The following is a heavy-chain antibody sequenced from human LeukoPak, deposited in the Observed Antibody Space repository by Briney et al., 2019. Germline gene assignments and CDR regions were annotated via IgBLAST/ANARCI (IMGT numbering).Heavy chain of an antibody. V-gene: IGHV4-39*01. CDR3: ARAYCTSTSCSVVGRFDY. D-gene: IGHD2-2*01. J-gene: IGHJ4*02. Sequence: SETLSLTCTVSGGSISSNNYYWGWIRLPPGKGLEWIGSIYYSGSTYYNPSLKSRVAISIDTSKNQFSLKLSSVTAADTAVYYCARAYCTSTSCSVVGRFDYWGQGTLVTVSS. CDR2: IYYSGST. CDR1: GGSISSNNYY.